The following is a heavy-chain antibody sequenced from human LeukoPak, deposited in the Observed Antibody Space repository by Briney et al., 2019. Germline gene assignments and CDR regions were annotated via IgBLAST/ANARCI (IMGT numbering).Heavy chain of an antibody. Sequence: ASVKVSCKASGYAFTTYDITWVRQAPGQRLEWMGWMTPNSGDTAYAEIFQDRVTMTSDTTTNTAYLGLRSLTSEDTAIYYCTRGALEGDFFDPWGQGTLVTVSS. CDR3: TRGALEGDFFDP. CDR2: MTPNSGDT. D-gene: IGHD1-26*01. CDR1: GYAFTTYD. J-gene: IGHJ5*02. V-gene: IGHV1-8*01.